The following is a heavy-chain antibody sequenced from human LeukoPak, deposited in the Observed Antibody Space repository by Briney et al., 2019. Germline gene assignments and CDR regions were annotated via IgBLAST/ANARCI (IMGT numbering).Heavy chain of an antibody. Sequence: PGGSLRLSCAASGFTVSNNYMNWVRQAPGKGLEWVSLIYSGGDTYYADSVKGRFTISRDSSKNTLYLQMNSLRAEDTAVYYCARDHGLDYWGQGTLVTVSS. CDR2: IYSGGDT. D-gene: IGHD2-8*01. V-gene: IGHV3-66*01. CDR3: ARDHGLDY. CDR1: GFTVSNNY. J-gene: IGHJ4*02.